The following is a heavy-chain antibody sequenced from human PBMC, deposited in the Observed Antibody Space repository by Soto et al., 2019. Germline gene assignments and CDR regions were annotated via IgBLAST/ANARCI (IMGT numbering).Heavy chain of an antibody. CDR3: ARAYGRPIGSLDP. Sequence: QVQLVQSGAEVKKPGASVKVSCKASGYTFTSYAMHWVRQAPGQRLEWMGWINAGNGNTKYSQKFQGRVTITSDTSASLAYNAMSSPSSQVTGVYYCARAYGRPIGSLDPWGQGTLVTVSS. CDR1: GYTFTSYA. CDR2: INAGNGNT. D-gene: IGHD1-26*01. J-gene: IGHJ5*02. V-gene: IGHV1-3*01.